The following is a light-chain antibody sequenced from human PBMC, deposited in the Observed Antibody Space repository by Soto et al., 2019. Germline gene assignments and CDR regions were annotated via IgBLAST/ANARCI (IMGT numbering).Light chain of an antibody. CDR3: QQAYSFPIT. CDR1: QSFNTW. Sequence: DIQMAQSPSTLSASVGDRVTITCRASQSFNTWLAWYQQKPGKAPNLLIYKASSLASGVPSRFSGSGSGTEFTLTINSLQPEDFATYYCQQAYSFPITFGQGTRLEIK. J-gene: IGKJ5*01. CDR2: KAS. V-gene: IGKV1-5*03.